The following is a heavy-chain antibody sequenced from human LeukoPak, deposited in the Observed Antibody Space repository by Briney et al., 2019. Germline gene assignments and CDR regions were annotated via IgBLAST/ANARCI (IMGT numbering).Heavy chain of an antibody. Sequence: PSETLSLTCTVSGGSISSYYWSWIRQPPGKGLEWIGYIYYSGSTNYNPSLKSRLTISVDTSKNQFSLKLSSVTAADTAVYYCARSPPPYYYGSGSSVNYFDYWGQGTLVTVSS. CDR1: GGSISSYY. CDR3: ARSPPPYYYGSGSSVNYFDY. D-gene: IGHD3-10*01. V-gene: IGHV4-59*01. CDR2: IYYSGST. J-gene: IGHJ4*02.